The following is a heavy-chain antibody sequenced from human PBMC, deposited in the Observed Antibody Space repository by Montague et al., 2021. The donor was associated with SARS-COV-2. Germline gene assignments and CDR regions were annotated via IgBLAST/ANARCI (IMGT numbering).Heavy chain of an antibody. J-gene: IGHJ3*02. CDR3: ARHLAVGTSGFDI. V-gene: IGHV4-59*08. CDR2: IHYTGSA. D-gene: IGHD6-19*01. Sequence: SETLSLTCTVSGGSINNYYWSWIWQPPEKGPEWIAFIHYTGSANYNPSLKRRATISVDPYTTQCSLNLTSVTAADAALSYCARHLAVGTSGFDIWGQGTMVTVCS. CDR1: GGSINNYY.